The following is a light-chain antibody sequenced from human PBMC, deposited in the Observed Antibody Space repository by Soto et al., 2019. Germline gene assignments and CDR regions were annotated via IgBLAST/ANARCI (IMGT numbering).Light chain of an antibody. CDR2: DVS. Sequence: QYALTQPASVSGSPGQSITISCTGTSSDVGGYNYVSWYQQHPGKAPKLMIYDVSNRPSGVSNRFSGSKSGNTASLTISGLQAEDDADYYCSSYTSSSTLVVFGGGTKLTVL. J-gene: IGLJ2*01. V-gene: IGLV2-14*01. CDR3: SSYTSSSTLVV. CDR1: SSDVGGYNY.